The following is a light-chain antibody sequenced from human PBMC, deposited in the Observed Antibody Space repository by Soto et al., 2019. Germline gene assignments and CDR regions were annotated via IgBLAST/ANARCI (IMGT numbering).Light chain of an antibody. CDR3: QQSYIIPGT. V-gene: IGKV1-39*01. J-gene: IGKJ1*01. CDR2: GAS. Sequence: DIQMTQSPSSLSVFVGDRVTITCRASQNISTYLNWYQQKPGKAPKQLIFGASSLQSGVPSRFSGRGSGTEFTLTISSLQPEDFVTYYCQQSYIIPGTFGQGTNVEVK. CDR1: QNISTY.